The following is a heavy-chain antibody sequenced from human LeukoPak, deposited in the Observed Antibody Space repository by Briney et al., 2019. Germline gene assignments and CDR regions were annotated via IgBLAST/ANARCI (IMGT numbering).Heavy chain of an antibody. CDR3: ARGARGRNWFDY. V-gene: IGHV6-1*01. CDR1: GDSFSSNTVA. CDR2: TYYRSKWYS. J-gene: IGHJ5*01. Sequence: SQTLSLTCAISGDSFSSNTVAWNWIRQSPSRGLEWLGRTYYRSKWYSDHAIFVKSRITINPDTSKNQISLQLNSVTPEDTAVYYCARGARGRNWFDYWGQGTLVTVSS. D-gene: IGHD3-16*01.